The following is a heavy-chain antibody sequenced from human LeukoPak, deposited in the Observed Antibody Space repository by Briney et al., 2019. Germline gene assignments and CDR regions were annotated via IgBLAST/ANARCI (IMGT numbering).Heavy chain of an antibody. V-gene: IGHV1-18*01. CDR1: GGTFSSYA. CDR2: ISAYNGNT. D-gene: IGHD6-19*01. CDR3: ASGVAGTLDY. J-gene: IGHJ4*02. Sequence: SVKVSCKASGGTFSSYAISWVRQAPGQGLEWMGWISAYNGNTNYAQKLQGRVTMTTDTSTSTAYMELRSLRSDDTAVYYCASGVAGTLDYWGQGTLVTVSS.